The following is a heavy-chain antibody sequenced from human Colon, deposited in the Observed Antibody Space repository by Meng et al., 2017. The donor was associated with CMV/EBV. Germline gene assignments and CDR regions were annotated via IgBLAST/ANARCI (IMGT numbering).Heavy chain of an antibody. CDR1: GFTFDNYW. CDR3: ARARLIGSGAGGLDV. CDR2: INSDGRST. J-gene: IGHJ3*01. Sequence: GESLKISCAASGFTFDNYWIHWVRQAPGEGLVWVSRINSDGRSTNYADSVKGRFTISRDNAKNTVYLQMNSLRAEDTAVYYCARARLIGSGAGGLDVWGQGTMVTVSS. V-gene: IGHV3-74*01. D-gene: IGHD3-10*01.